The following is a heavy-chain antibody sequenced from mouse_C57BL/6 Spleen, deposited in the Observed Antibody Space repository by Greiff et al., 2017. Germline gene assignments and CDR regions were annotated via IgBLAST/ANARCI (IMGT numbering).Heavy chain of an antibody. D-gene: IGHD2-14*01. V-gene: IGHV5-9*01. CDR1: GFTFSNYT. J-gene: IGHJ4*01. CDR3: ARHGYPDAMDY. Sequence: EVKLVESGGGLVKPGGSLKLSCAASGFTFSNYTMSWVRQTPEKRLEWVATISGGGGNTYYPDSVKGRFTLSRDNATNTLYLHMSSLRSEDTALYCCARHGYPDAMDYWGQGTSVTVSS. CDR2: ISGGGGNT.